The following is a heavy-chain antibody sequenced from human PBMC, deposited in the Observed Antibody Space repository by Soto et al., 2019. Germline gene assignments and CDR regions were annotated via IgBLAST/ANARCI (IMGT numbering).Heavy chain of an antibody. Sequence: SVKVSCKASGFTFTSSAMQWVRQARGQRLEWIGWIVVGSGNTNYAQKFQERVTITRDMSTSTAYMELSSLRSEDTAVYYCAAGTVASSSSHYYYYMDVWGKGTTVTVSS. CDR1: GFTFTSSA. CDR3: AAGTVASSSSHYYYYMDV. J-gene: IGHJ6*03. D-gene: IGHD6-6*01. CDR2: IVVGSGNT. V-gene: IGHV1-58*02.